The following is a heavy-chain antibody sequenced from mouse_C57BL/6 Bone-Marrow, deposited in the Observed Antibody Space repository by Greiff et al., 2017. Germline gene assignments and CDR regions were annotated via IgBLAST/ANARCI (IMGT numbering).Heavy chain of an antibody. Sequence: VQVVESGAELVKPGASVKISCKASGYIFSNYWMHWVKQRPGQGLEWIGQIFPGDGDTNYNGKFKGKATLTADKSSSTAYMQLSSLASEDSAVYFCSKGGYWGQGTTLTVSS. J-gene: IGHJ2*01. CDR2: IFPGDGDT. V-gene: IGHV1-80*01. CDR1: GYIFSNYW. CDR3: SKGGY.